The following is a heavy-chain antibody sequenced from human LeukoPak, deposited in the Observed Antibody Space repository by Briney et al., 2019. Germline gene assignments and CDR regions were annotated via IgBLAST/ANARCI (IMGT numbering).Heavy chain of an antibody. J-gene: IGHJ3*02. D-gene: IGHD3-22*01. CDR3: AITYYYDSSGYYYDKCAFDI. CDR1: GGSISSYY. CDR2: IYTSGST. V-gene: IGHV4-4*07. Sequence: KPSGTLSLTCTVSGGSISSYYWSWIRQPAGKGLEWIGRIYTSGSTNYNPSLKSRVTMSVDTSKNQFSLKLSSVTAADTAVYYCAITYYYDSSGYYYDKCAFDIWGQGTMVTVSS.